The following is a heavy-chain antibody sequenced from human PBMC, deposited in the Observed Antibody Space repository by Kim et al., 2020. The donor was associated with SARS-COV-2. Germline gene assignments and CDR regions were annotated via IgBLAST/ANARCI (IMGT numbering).Heavy chain of an antibody. J-gene: IGHJ4*02. D-gene: IGHD3-9*01. CDR3: ATASNYDILTGYSHPPDY. CDR1: GYTLTELS. Sequence: ASVKVSCKVSGYTLTELSMHWVRQAPGKGLEWMGGFDPEDGETIYAQKFQGRVTMTEDTSTDTAYMELSSLRSEDTAVYYCATASNYDILTGYSHPPDYWGQGTLAT. CDR2: FDPEDGET. V-gene: IGHV1-24*01.